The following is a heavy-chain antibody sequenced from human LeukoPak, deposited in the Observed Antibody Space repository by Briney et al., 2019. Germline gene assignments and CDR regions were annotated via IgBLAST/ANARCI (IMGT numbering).Heavy chain of an antibody. Sequence: ASVTVSCTASGYTFTGYYMHWVRQAPGQGLEWMGWINPNSGGTNYAHKFQGRVTMTRDTSISTAYLELSRLRSDDTAVYYCARYRLAAAGNRGDYWGQGTLVTVSS. J-gene: IGHJ4*02. D-gene: IGHD6-13*01. CDR1: GYTFTGYY. V-gene: IGHV1-2*02. CDR3: ARYRLAAAGNRGDY. CDR2: INPNSGGT.